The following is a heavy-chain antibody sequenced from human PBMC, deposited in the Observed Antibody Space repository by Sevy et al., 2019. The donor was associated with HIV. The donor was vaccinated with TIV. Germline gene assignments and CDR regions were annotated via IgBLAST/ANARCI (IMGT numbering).Heavy chain of an antibody. CDR2: IYPGDSDT. V-gene: IGHV5-51*01. CDR1: GYSFTSYC. Sequence: GESLKISCKGSGYSFTSYCIGWVRQMPGKGLEWMGMIYPGDSDTRYSPSFQGQVTISADKSISTAYLQWSSLKASDTAMYYCARHVGSGSYPMWFDPWGQGTLVTVSS. J-gene: IGHJ5*02. D-gene: IGHD3-10*01. CDR3: ARHVGSGSYPMWFDP.